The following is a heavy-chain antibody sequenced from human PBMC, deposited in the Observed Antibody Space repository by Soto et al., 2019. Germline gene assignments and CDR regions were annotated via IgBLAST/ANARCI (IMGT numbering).Heavy chain of an antibody. CDR2: TDPDGGTT. J-gene: IGHJ4*02. V-gene: IGHV3-74*01. CDR3: ARDLRVPYDY. CDR1: GFTLSSYW. Sequence: EVQLVESGGGLVQPGGSLRLSCVASGFTLSSYWVHWVRQAPGKGLVWVSRTDPDGGTTDYADSVKGRFTISRDNAKNTVYLQMNSLGAEDTAVYHCARDLRVPYDYWGQGTLVTVSS. D-gene: IGHD3-10*01.